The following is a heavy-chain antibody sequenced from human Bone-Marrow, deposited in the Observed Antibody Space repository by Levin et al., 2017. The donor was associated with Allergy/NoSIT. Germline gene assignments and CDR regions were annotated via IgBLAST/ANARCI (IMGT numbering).Heavy chain of an antibody. Sequence: SETLSLACNVSGVSISSYYWSWIRQSAGKGLEWLGRIHTSGTINYNPSLNRRLTLSLDTSTNQFFLKLKSVTAADTALYYCARDRAHTSSRGDYFDPWGQGTLVTVSS. J-gene: IGHJ5*02. CDR3: ARDRAHTSSRGDYFDP. V-gene: IGHV4-4*07. CDR1: GVSISSYY. CDR2: IHTSGTI. D-gene: IGHD6-13*01.